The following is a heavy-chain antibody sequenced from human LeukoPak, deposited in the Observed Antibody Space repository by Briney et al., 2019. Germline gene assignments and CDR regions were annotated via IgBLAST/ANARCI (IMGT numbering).Heavy chain of an antibody. Sequence: SETLSLTCAVYGGSFSGYYWSWIRQPAGKGLEWIGRIYTSGSTNYNPSLKSRVTISAGTSKNQFSLKLSSMTAADTAVYYCARDPGGQWFYRGENWFDPWGQGTLVTVSS. V-gene: IGHV4-4*07. CDR3: ARDPGGQWFYRGENWFDP. J-gene: IGHJ5*02. CDR2: IYTSGST. D-gene: IGHD3-22*01. CDR1: GGSFSGYY.